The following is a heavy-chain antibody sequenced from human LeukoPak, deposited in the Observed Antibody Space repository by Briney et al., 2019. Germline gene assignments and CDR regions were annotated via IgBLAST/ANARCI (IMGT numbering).Heavy chain of an antibody. V-gene: IGHV3-21*01. D-gene: IGHD3-9*01. CDR3: ARDVSLNYNILTGYYDAFDI. CDR1: GFTFRSYS. Sequence: GGSLRLSCAASGFTFRSYSMNWVRQAPGKGLEWVSSISPSSTYIDYADSLKGRFTISRDDAQESLYLQMNSLRAEDTAVYYCARDVSLNYNILTGYYDAFDIWGQGTMVTVSS. J-gene: IGHJ3*02. CDR2: ISPSSTYI.